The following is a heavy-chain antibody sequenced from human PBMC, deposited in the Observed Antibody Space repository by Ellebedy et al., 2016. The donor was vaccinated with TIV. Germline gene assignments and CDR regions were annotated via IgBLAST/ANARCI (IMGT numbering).Heavy chain of an antibody. CDR1: GDSISPYY. CDR3: ARGRSDGEFWGGTDYYMDV. Sequence: SETLSLTXTVSGDSISPYYWSWMRQPPGKRLEWIGYIYYSGSTNYNPSLKSRVILSVDRSKNQFSLKLTSVTAADTAVYYCARGRSDGEFWGGTDYYMDVWGTGTTVTVSS. CDR2: IYYSGST. D-gene: IGHD3-3*01. V-gene: IGHV4-59*01. J-gene: IGHJ6*03.